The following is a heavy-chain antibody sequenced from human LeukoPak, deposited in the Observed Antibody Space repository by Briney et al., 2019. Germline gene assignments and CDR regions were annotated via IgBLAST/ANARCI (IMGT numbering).Heavy chain of an antibody. Sequence: SETLSLTCTVSGGSISSYYWSWIRQPPGKGLEWIGYIYYSGSTNYNPSLKSRVTISVDTSKNQFSLKLSSVTAADTAVYYCARDGYINAFDIWDQGTMVTVSS. CDR1: GGSISSYY. CDR2: IYYSGST. J-gene: IGHJ3*02. V-gene: IGHV4-59*01. D-gene: IGHD5-24*01. CDR3: ARDGYINAFDI.